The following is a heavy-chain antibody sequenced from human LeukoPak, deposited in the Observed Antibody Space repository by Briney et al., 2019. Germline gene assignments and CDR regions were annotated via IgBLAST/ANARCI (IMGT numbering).Heavy chain of an antibody. V-gene: IGHV3-64*04. CDR3: AKDRFFYDYESFPEDY. Sequence: GGSLRLSCSASGFTFKSHAMHWVRQAPGQGLEYVSSINTNGANTYYADSVKGRFTTSRDNSKNTLYLQMNRLRAEDTAVYYCAKDRFFYDYESFPEDYWGQGTLVTVSS. CDR2: INTNGANT. J-gene: IGHJ4*02. CDR1: GFTFKSHA. D-gene: IGHD3-16*01.